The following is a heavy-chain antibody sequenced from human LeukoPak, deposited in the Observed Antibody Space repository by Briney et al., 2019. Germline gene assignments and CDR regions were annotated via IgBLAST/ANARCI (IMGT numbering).Heavy chain of an antibody. Sequence: PGGSLRLSCAASGFTFSSYAMSWVRQAPGKGLEWVSGISGSGGSTYYADSVKGRFTISRDNSKNTLDLQMNSLRAEDTAVYYCASPRITGTSRPFDYWGQGTLVTVSS. CDR2: ISGSGGST. CDR1: GFTFSSYA. CDR3: ASPRITGTSRPFDY. J-gene: IGHJ4*02. V-gene: IGHV3-23*01. D-gene: IGHD1-7*01.